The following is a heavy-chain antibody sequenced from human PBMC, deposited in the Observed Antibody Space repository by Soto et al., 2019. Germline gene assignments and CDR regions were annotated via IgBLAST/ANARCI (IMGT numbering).Heavy chain of an antibody. CDR3: VSEEFEAGRGHFGC. V-gene: IGHV3-30-3*01. CDR2: ISYGGNTE. D-gene: IGHD6-13*01. CDR1: GFTFSTSA. Sequence: QVQVVESGGGVVQPGGSLRLSCAASGFTFSTSAMHWVRQAPGKGLEWMAAISYGGNTEYYADSVKGRFTVSRDISESTLYLHIIGLRTEDTAVYYCVSEEFEAGRGHFGCWGQGTLVSVSS. J-gene: IGHJ4*02.